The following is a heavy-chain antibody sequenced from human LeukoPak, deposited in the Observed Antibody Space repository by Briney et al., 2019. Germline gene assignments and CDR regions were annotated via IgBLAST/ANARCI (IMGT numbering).Heavy chain of an antibody. CDR1: GDSISSFPYY. V-gene: IGHV4-39*07. CDR2: IYYTGSI. CDR3: ARDHRMVRGAPFDY. J-gene: IGHJ4*02. D-gene: IGHD3-10*01. Sequence: RPSETLSLTCTVSGDSISSFPYYGVWIRQPPGRGLEWIGSIYYTGSIYYNPSLRSRVAISVDTSKNQFSLKLSSVTAADTAVYYCARDHRMVRGAPFDYWGQGTLVTVSS.